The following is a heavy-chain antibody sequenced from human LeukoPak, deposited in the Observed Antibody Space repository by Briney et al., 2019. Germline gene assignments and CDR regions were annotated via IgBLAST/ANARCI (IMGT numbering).Heavy chain of an antibody. CDR3: ARDPYNGNPL. CDR1: GFSVRTNY. Sequence: PGGSLRLSCAVSGFSVRTNYVGWVRQAPGKGLEWVSVIYDSGDTYYANSVKGRFTISRDNSKNTVYLQMNSLRAEDTAVYYCARDPYNGNPLWGQGTLVTVSS. CDR2: IYDSGDT. D-gene: IGHD4-23*01. J-gene: IGHJ4*02. V-gene: IGHV3-53*01.